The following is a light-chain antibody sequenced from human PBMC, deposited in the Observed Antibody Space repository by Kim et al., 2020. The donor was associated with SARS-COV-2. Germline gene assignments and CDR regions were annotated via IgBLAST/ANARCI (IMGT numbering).Light chain of an antibody. J-gene: IGKJ5*01. V-gene: IGKV3-11*01. Sequence: EIVLTQSPATLSLSPGERATLSCRASQSVSSYLAWDQQKPGQAPRLLIYDASNRATGIPARFSGSGSGTDFTLTISSLEPEDFAVYYCQQRSNWPITFGQGTRLEIK. CDR3: QQRSNWPIT. CDR1: QSVSSY. CDR2: DAS.